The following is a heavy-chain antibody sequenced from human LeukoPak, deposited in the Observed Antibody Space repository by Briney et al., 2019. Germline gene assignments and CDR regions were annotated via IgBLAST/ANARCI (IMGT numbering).Heavy chain of an antibody. CDR1: GGSITQINY. V-gene: IGHV4-4*02. Sequence: SETLSLTCDVSGGSITQINYRTWVRQPPGKGLEWIGEVNLQGGTNYNPSLLRRVAISVGTSANHVSLQMTSVTAADTTVYYCPREGGSYRPLGYSGQGTLVTVSS. D-gene: IGHD3-16*02. J-gene: IGHJ4*02. CDR2: VNLQGGT. CDR3: PREGGSYRPLGY.